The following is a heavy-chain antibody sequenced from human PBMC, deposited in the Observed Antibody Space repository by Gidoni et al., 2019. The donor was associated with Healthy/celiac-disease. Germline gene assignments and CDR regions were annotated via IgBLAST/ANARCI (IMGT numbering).Heavy chain of an antibody. CDR1: GFTFSNAW. D-gene: IGHD3-3*01. CDR2: IKSKTDGGTT. J-gene: IGHJ3*02. V-gene: IGHV3-15*01. Sequence: EVQLVESGGGLVKPGGSLRLSCAAPGFTFSNAWMSWVRQAPGKGLEWVGRIKSKTDGGTTDYAAPVKGRFTISRDDSKNTLYLQMNSLKTEDTAVYYCTTAWYDFWSGDAFDIWGQGTMVTVSS. CDR3: TTAWYDFWSGDAFDI.